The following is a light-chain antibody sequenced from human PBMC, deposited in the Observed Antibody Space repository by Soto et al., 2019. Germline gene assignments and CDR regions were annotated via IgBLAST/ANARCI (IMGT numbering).Light chain of an antibody. Sequence: DIQMTQSPSSRSASVGDRVTITCRASQSISSYLNWYQQKPGKAPKLLIYAASSLQSGVPSRFSGSGSGTDFTLTISSLQPEDFATYYCQQSYSTPYTFGQGIKLEIK. CDR1: QSISSY. V-gene: IGKV1-39*01. J-gene: IGKJ2*01. CDR2: AAS. CDR3: QQSYSTPYT.